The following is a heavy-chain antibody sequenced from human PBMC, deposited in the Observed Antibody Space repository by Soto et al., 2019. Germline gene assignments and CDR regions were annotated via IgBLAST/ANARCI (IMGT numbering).Heavy chain of an antibody. V-gene: IGHV1-69*13. J-gene: IGHJ4*02. Sequence: SVKVSCKASGGTFSSYAISWVRQAPGQGLEWMGGIIPIFGTANYAQKFQGRVTITADESTSTAYMELSSLRSEDTAVYYCARDPGYDSSGYYPLFDYWGQGTLVTVSS. D-gene: IGHD3-22*01. CDR2: IIPIFGTA. CDR1: GGTFSSYA. CDR3: ARDPGYDSSGYYPLFDY.